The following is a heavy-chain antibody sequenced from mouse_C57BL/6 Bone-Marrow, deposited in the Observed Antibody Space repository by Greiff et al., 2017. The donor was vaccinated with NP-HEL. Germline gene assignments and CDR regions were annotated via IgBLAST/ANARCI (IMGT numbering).Heavy chain of an antibody. D-gene: IGHD1-1*01. J-gene: IGHJ2*01. Sequence: QVQLQQPGAELVKPGASVKLSCKASGYTFTSYWMQWVKQRPGQGLEWIGEIDPSDSYTNYNQKFKGKATLTVDTSSSTAYMQLSSLTSEDSAVYYWAREGTTVVAPDYWGQGTTLTVSS. CDR1: GYTFTSYW. CDR2: IDPSDSYT. CDR3: AREGTTVVAPDY. V-gene: IGHV1-50*01.